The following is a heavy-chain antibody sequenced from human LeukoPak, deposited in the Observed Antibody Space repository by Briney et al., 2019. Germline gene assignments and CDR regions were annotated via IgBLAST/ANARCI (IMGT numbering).Heavy chain of an antibody. Sequence: SQSLSLTCSVSGGSVSNYYSSWIRQHPGDGLEWIAYIHDGGKTNSNPSLKGRATISVDTSKNHFSVKLASVTAAGTAVYYSARVDDTSGYFYKFDYWGQGNLVTVSS. D-gene: IGHD3-22*01. J-gene: IGHJ4*02. V-gene: IGHV4-59*02. CDR2: IHDGGKT. CDR3: ARVDDTSGYFYKFDY. CDR1: GGSVSNYY.